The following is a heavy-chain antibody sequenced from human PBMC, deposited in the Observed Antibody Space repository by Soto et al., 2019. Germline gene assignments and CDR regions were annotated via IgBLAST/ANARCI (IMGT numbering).Heavy chain of an antibody. Sequence: SVKVSCNASGGTFSSYAISWVRQAPGQGLEWMGGIIPIFGTANYAQKFQGRVTITADESTSTAYMELSSLRSEDTAVYYCARAYYYDSSGYPPAIIAEYFQHWGQGTLVTVSS. D-gene: IGHD3-22*01. CDR3: ARAYYYDSSGYPPAIIAEYFQH. V-gene: IGHV1-69*13. CDR1: GGTFSSYA. CDR2: IIPIFGTA. J-gene: IGHJ1*01.